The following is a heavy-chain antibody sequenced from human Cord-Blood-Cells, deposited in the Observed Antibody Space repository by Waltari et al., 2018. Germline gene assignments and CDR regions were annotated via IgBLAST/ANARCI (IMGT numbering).Heavy chain of an antibody. V-gene: IGHV1-3*01. CDR1: GYTFTSYA. D-gene: IGHD6-13*01. CDR3: ARPYSSSWYFDY. Sequence: QVQLVQSGAEVKKPGASVKVSCKASGYTFTSYAMHWVRQARGQRLEWMGWINAGNGNTKYSQKFQGRVTITRDTSASTAYMELSSLRSEDTAVYYCARPYSSSWYFDYWGQGTLVTVSS. CDR2: INAGNGNT. J-gene: IGHJ4*02.